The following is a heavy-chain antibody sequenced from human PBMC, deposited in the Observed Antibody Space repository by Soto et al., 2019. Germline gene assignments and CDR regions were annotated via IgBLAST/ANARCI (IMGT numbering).Heavy chain of an antibody. V-gene: IGHV4-59*12. CDR3: ARGENYYDSSGSSWLDP. Sequence: SETLSLTCTVSGGSISSFYWSWIRQPPGKGLEWIGYIYSSGSTNYNPSLKSRVSISVDTSKNQFSLKLTSVTAADTAVYYCARGENYYDSSGSSWLDPGGEGALVTVP. CDR1: GGSISSFY. D-gene: IGHD3-22*01. J-gene: IGHJ5*02. CDR2: IYSSGST.